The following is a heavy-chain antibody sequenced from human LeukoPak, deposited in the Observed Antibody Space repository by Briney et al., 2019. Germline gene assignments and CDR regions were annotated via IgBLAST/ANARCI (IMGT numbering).Heavy chain of an antibody. V-gene: IGHV3-48*03. CDR1: GFTFSSYE. D-gene: IGHD1-1*01. J-gene: IGHJ6*03. CDR3: ARDRLLEDRDYSSYYYMDV. Sequence: GGSLRLSCAASGFTFSSYEMNWVRQAPGKGLEWVSYISSSGSTIYYADSVKGRFTISRDNAKNSLYLQMNSLRAEDTAVYYCARDRLLEDRDYSSYYYMDVWGKGTTVTVSS. CDR2: ISSSGSTI.